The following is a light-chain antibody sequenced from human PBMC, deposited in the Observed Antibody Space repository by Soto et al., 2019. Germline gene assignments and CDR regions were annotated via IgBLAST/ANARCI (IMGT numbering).Light chain of an antibody. CDR2: DAS. Sequence: EIVLTQSPATLSLSPGERATLSCRASQSVSSYLAWYQQKPGQAPRLLIYDASNRATGIPARFSGSGSGTDFTLTISSLEPEDFPVYYCQQRSNWPLTFGGGIKVDIK. CDR1: QSVSSY. CDR3: QQRSNWPLT. J-gene: IGKJ4*01. V-gene: IGKV3-11*01.